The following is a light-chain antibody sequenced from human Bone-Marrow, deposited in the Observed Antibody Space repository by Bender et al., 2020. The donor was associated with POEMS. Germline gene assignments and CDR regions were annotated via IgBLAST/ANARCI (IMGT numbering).Light chain of an antibody. J-gene: IGLJ7*01. Sequence: SYELTQAPSVSVSPGQTASITCSGERLQNKYVCWFQKKSGQSPALVIYQDTKRPSGIPQRFSGSNSGNTATLTISGTQAMAEADYYCQTWDSNLAVFGGGTQLTVL. CDR2: QDT. V-gene: IGLV3-1*01. CDR1: RLQNKY. CDR3: QTWDSNLAV.